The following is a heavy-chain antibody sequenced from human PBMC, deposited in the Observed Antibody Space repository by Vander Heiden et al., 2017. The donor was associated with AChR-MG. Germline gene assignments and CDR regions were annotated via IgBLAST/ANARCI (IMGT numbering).Heavy chain of an antibody. D-gene: IGHD1-26*01. Sequence: EVQLLESGGGLVQPGGSLRLSCAASGFTFSSYAMSWVRQAPGKGLEGVSAISGSGGSTYYADSVKGRFTISRDNSKNTLYLQMNSLRAEDTAVYYCAKVMILGGATDDAFDIWCQGTMVTVSS. CDR2: ISGSGGST. V-gene: IGHV3-23*01. CDR3: AKVMILGGATDDAFDI. J-gene: IGHJ3*02. CDR1: GFTFSSYA.